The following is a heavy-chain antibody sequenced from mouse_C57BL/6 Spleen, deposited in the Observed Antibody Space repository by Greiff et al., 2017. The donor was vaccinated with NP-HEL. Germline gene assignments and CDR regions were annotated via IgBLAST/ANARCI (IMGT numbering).Heavy chain of an antibody. V-gene: IGHV6-3*01. J-gene: IGHJ4*01. D-gene: IGHD5-1*01. Sequence: EVKLVESGGGLVQPGGSMKLSCVASGFTFSNYWMNWVRQSPEKGLEWVAQIRFKSDNYATHYAESVKGRFTISRDDSKSSVYLQMNNLRAEDTGIYYCTGVPYYYAMDYWGQGTSVTVSS. CDR1: GFTFSNYW. CDR2: IRFKSDNYAT. CDR3: TGVPYYYAMDY.